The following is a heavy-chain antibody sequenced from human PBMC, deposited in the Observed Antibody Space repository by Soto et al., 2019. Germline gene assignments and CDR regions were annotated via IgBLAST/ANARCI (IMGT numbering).Heavy chain of an antibody. V-gene: IGHV1-18*04. CDR2: ISAYSGNT. J-gene: IGHJ4*02. CDR3: ARDQTDFDY. CDR1: GYTFTTYA. Sequence: DSVKVSCKASGYTFTTYAINWVRQAPGQGLEWMGWISAYSGNTNYAQKLRGRVTMTTDTSTTTAYMELRSLRSDDTAVYYCARDQTDFDYWGQGTLVTVSS.